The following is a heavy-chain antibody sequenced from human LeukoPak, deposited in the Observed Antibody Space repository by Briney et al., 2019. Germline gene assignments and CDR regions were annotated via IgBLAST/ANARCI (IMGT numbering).Heavy chain of an antibody. D-gene: IGHD3-22*01. CDR3: ATPYSSGDGAFDV. CDR2: IYTSGST. Sequence: SETLSLTCTVSGGSISSYYWSWIRQPAGKGLEWIGRIYTSGSTNYNPSLKSRVTMSVDTSKNQFSLKLSSVTAADTAVYYCATPYSSGDGAFDVWSQGTMVTVSS. CDR1: GGSISSYY. V-gene: IGHV4-4*07. J-gene: IGHJ3*01.